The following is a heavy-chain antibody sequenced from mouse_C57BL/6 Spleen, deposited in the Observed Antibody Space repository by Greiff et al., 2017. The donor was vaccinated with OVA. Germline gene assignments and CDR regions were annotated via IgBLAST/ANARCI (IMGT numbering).Heavy chain of an antibody. Sequence: VQLQQPGAELVKPGASVKLSCKASGYTFTSYWMQWVKQRPGQGLEWIGEIDPSDSYTNYNQKFKGKATLTVDTSSSTAYMQLSSLTSEDSAVYYCARWDGHYYAMDYWGQGTSVTVSS. CDR1: GYTFTSYW. J-gene: IGHJ4*01. D-gene: IGHD2-3*01. CDR2: IDPSDSYT. V-gene: IGHV1-50*01. CDR3: ARWDGHYYAMDY.